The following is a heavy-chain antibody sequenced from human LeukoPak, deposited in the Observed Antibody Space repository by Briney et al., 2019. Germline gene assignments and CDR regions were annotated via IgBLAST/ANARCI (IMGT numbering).Heavy chain of an antibody. CDR1: GCTFSSYA. J-gene: IGHJ4*02. CDR2: ISYDGSNK. D-gene: IGHD1-1*01. CDR3: ARYIGGTTGTTGYFDY. V-gene: IGHV3-30-3*01. Sequence: PGGSLRISCAASGCTFSSYAMHWVRQAPGKGLEWVAVISYDGSNKYYADSVKGRFTISRDNSKNTLYLQMNSLRAKDTAVYYCARYIGGTTGTTGYFDYWGQGTLVTVSS.